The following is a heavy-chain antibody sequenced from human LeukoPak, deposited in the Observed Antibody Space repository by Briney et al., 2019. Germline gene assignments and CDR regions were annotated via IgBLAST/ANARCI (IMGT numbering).Heavy chain of an antibody. D-gene: IGHD5-24*01. CDR1: GGTFSSYA. Sequence: SVKVSCKASGGTFSSYAISWVRQAPGQGLEWMGRIIPILGIANYAQKFQGRVTITADKSTSTAYMELSSLRSEDTAVCYCARGESVSGPPRDGYNYYFDYCGQGTLVTVSS. CDR3: ARGESVSGPPRDGYNYYFDY. CDR2: IIPILGIA. J-gene: IGHJ4*02. V-gene: IGHV1-69*04.